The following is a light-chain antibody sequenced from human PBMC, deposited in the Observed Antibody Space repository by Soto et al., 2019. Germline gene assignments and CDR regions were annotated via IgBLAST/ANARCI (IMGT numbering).Light chain of an antibody. Sequence: DIQMTQSPSTLSASVGDRVTITCRASQSISSWLAWYQQKPGKAPKILIYKASNLESGVPSRFSGSGSGTEFTLTISSLQPDDFATYYCQQYSDYPWTFGQGTKVELK. CDR2: KAS. CDR1: QSISSW. J-gene: IGKJ1*01. V-gene: IGKV1-5*03. CDR3: QQYSDYPWT.